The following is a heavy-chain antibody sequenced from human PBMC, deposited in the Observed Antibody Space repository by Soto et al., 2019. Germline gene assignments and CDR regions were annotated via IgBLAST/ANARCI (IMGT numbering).Heavy chain of an antibody. CDR2: IGGSGRTT. D-gene: IGHD3-22*01. J-gene: IGHJ4*02. Sequence: GGSLRLSCAASAFTFNNYAMSWVRQAPGKGLEWVSGIGGSGRTTYYADSVKGRFTISRDNSNNTLFLQMNSLRAEDTAVYYCAKSRYSDSSGDFYDYWGQGTLVTVSS. CDR3: AKSRYSDSSGDFYDY. V-gene: IGHV3-23*01. CDR1: AFTFNNYA.